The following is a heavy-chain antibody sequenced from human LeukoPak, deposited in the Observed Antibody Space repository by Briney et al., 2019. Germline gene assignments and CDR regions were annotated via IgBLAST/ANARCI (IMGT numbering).Heavy chain of an antibody. CDR3: TRGRYYLDS. V-gene: IGHV3-74*01. J-gene: IGHJ4*02. Sequence: PGGSLRLSCAASGFTFSTYWMHWVRQAPGKGLVWVSRFNSDGRSAYYADSVKGRFTISRDNAKNTLYLQMNSLRAEDTAVYYCTRGRYYLDSWSQGTLVTVSS. CDR1: GFTFSTYW. CDR2: FNSDGRSA. D-gene: IGHD4-17*01.